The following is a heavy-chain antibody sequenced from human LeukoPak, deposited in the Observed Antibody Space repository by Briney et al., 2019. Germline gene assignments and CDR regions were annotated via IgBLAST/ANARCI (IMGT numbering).Heavy chain of an antibody. CDR1: GFTFINYE. CDR2: ISSGGGTI. J-gene: IGHJ4*02. CDR3: ARLHYDFVWGIFDY. Sequence: PGGSLRLSCAASGFTFINYEMNWVRQAPGKGLEWVSYISSGGGTIYYADSVKGRFTISRDNAKNSLYLQMNSLRAEDTAVYYCARLHYDFVWGIFDYWGQGTLVTVSS. V-gene: IGHV3-48*03. D-gene: IGHD3-16*01.